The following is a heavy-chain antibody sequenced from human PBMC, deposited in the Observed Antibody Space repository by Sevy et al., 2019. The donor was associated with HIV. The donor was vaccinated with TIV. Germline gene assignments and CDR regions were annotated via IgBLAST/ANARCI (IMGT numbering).Heavy chain of an antibody. CDR3: ASDFVDTAMVTTFAFDY. D-gene: IGHD5-18*01. Sequence: GGSLRLSCAASRFTFSTYAMHWVRQAPGKGLEWVAVISYDGSNKYYADSVKGRFTISRDNSKNTMYLQMNSLRAEDTAVYYCASDFVDTAMVTTFAFDYWGQGTLVTVSS. CDR1: RFTFSTYA. V-gene: IGHV3-30-3*01. CDR2: ISYDGSNK. J-gene: IGHJ4*02.